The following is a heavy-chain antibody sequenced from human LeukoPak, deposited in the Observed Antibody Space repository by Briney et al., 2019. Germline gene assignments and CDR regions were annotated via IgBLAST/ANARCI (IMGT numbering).Heavy chain of an antibody. Sequence: SETLSLTCTVSGGSISSYYWSWIRQPPGKGLEWIGYMYYSGSTNYNSSLKSRVTISVDPSKNQFSLKLRAVIAADTAVYYCARGIGGYSLGFSFDYWGQGTLVTVSS. CDR1: GGSISSYY. V-gene: IGHV4-59*08. CDR2: MYYSGST. J-gene: IGHJ4*02. D-gene: IGHD5-12*01. CDR3: ARGIGGYSLGFSFDY.